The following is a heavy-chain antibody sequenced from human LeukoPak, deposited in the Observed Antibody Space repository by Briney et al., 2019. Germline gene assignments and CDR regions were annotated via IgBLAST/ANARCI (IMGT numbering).Heavy chain of an antibody. CDR2: IYYSGST. Sequence: SETLSLTCTVSGGSISSSSYYWGWIRQHPGKGLEWIGYIYYSGSTYYNPSLKSRVTISVDTSKNQFSLKLSSVTVADTAVYYCARCAVGYCSSTSCQHYYYYGMDVWGQGTTVTVSS. CDR3: ARCAVGYCSSTSCQHYYYYGMDV. V-gene: IGHV4-31*03. D-gene: IGHD2-2*01. CDR1: GGSISSSSYY. J-gene: IGHJ6*02.